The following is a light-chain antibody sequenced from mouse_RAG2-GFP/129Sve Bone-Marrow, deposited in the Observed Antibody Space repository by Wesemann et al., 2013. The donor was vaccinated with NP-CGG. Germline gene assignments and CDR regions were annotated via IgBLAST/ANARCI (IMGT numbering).Light chain of an antibody. Sequence: DIQMTQTTSSLSASLGDRVTISCSASQGISNYLNWYQQKPDGTVKLLIYYTSSLHSGVPSRFSGSGSGTQFSLKINSLQPEDFGSYYCQHHYGTPLTFGAGTKLELK. CDR3: QHHYGTPLT. CDR1: QGISNY. J-gene: IGKJ5*01. CDR2: YTS. V-gene: IGKV10-94*01.